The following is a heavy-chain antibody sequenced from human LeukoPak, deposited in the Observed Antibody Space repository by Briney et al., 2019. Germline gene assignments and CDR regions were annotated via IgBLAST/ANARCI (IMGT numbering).Heavy chain of an antibody. CDR1: GFAFSSYG. CDR2: ISYDGRNK. J-gene: IGHJ6*02. Sequence: PGGSLRLSCAASGFAFSSYGMHWVRQAPGMGLEWVAIISYDGRNKYYADSVKGRFTISRDNSGNTLYLQMNSLRAEDTAVYYCARDMTTVTMNGMDVWGQGTTVTVSS. CDR3: ARDMTTVTMNGMDV. V-gene: IGHV3-30*03. D-gene: IGHD4-17*01.